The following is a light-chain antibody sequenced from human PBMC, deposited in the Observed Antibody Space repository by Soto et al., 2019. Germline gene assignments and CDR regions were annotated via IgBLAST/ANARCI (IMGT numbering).Light chain of an antibody. V-gene: IGKV2-28*01. CDR2: LGS. CDR3: MQALQTPWT. J-gene: IGKJ1*01. CDR1: QSLLHSNGYNY. Sequence: DSVMTQSPLSLPVTPGEPASISCRSSQSLLHSNGYNYLDWYLQKPEQSRQLLIYLGSNRASGVPDRFSGSGSGTDFTLQISRVEAEDVGVYYCMQALQTPWTFGQGTKVEIK.